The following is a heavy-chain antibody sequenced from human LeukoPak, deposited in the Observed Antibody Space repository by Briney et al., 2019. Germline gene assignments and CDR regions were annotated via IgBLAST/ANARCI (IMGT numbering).Heavy chain of an antibody. CDR2: IRSKANSYAT. Sequence: GGSLRLSCAASGFTFSNAWMSWVRQASGKGLEWVGRIRSKANSYATAYAASVKGRFTISRDDSKNTAYLQMNSLKTEDTAVYYCTRHFVEPGLDYWGQGTLVTVSS. CDR1: GFTFSNAW. J-gene: IGHJ4*02. CDR3: TRHFVEPGLDY. D-gene: IGHD2-8*02. V-gene: IGHV3-73*01.